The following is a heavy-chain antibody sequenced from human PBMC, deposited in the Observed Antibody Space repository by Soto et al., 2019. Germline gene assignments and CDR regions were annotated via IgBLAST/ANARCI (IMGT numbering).Heavy chain of an antibody. CDR2: IASGGSYT. CDR1: GFTFSDYY. J-gene: IGHJ2*01. V-gene: IGHV3-11*06. Sequence: VQLVESGGGLVKPGGSLRVSCVASGFTFSDYYMIWIRQAPGKGLEWVSYIASGGSYTNHADAVKGRFTISRDNAKIPLYLQTNSLRGYDPAVYYCAREATGSRYFDLWGRGTLVSVSS. CDR3: AREATGSRYFDL.